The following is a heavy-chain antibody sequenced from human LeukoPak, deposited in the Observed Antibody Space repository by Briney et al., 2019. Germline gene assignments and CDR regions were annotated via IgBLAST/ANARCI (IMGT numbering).Heavy chain of an antibody. D-gene: IGHD5-24*01. CDR2: IKQDGSEK. CDR3: ARVHTQGWLQFLYGYFDY. Sequence: PGGSLRLSCAASGFTFSSYWMSWVRQAPGKGLEWVANIKQDGSEKYYVDSVKGRFTISRDNAKNSLYLQMNSLRAEDTAVYYCARVHTQGWLQFLYGYFDYWGQGTLVTVSS. V-gene: IGHV3-7*01. CDR1: GFTFSSYW. J-gene: IGHJ4*02.